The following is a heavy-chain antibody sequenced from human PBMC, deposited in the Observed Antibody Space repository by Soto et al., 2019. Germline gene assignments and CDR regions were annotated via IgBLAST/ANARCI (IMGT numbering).Heavy chain of an antibody. CDR3: AREGALYDYVWGSYRPGRYFDY. CDR1: GGSFSGYY. CDR2: INHSGST. Sequence: SETLSLTCAVYGGSFSGYYWSWIRQPPGKGLEWIGEINHSGSTNYNPSLKSRVTISVDTSKNQFSLRLSSVTAADTAVYYCAREGALYDYVWGSYRPGRYFDYWGQGTLVTVSS. D-gene: IGHD3-16*02. V-gene: IGHV4-34*01. J-gene: IGHJ4*02.